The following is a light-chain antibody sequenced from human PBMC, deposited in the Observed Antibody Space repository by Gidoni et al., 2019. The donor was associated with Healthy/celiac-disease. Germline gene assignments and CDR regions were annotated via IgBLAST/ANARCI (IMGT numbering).Light chain of an antibody. CDR2: DAS. Sequence: EIVLTQSPATLSLSPGERATLSCRASQSVSSYLAWYQQKPGQAPRLLIYDASNRATGIPARFSGSGSGTDFTLTISSLEPEDFAVYYCQPRSNWPPGGFTFXPXTKVDIK. V-gene: IGKV3-11*01. J-gene: IGKJ3*01. CDR3: QPRSNWPPGGFT. CDR1: QSVSSY.